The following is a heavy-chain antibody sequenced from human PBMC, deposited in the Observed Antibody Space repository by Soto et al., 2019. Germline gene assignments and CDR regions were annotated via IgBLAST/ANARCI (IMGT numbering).Heavy chain of an antibody. CDR1: GYSFTSLD. V-gene: IGHV1-8*01. J-gene: IGHJ4*02. D-gene: IGHD1-26*01. CDR2: MQPSTGRT. CDR3: ARGVSAGVDY. Sequence: VKVSCKASGYSFTSLDINWVRQTAGQGLEWMGWMQPSTGRTGYAQKFQGRVTMTRDTSINTAYMELTTLTSDDTAFYYCARGVSAGVDYWGQGTQVTVSS.